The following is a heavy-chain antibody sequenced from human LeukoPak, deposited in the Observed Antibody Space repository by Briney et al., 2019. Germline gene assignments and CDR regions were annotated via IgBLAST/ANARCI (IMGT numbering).Heavy chain of an antibody. V-gene: IGHV4-38-2*01. CDR1: GYSISSGYY. D-gene: IGHD3-9*01. CDR3: ARSVLRYFDWPMGGSYFDY. J-gene: IGHJ4*02. Sequence: SETLSLTCAVSGYSISSGYYWGWIRQPPGKGLEWIGSIYHSGSTYYNPSLKSRVTISVDTSKNQFSLKLSSVTAADTAVYYCARSVLRYFDWPMGGSYFDYWGQGTLVTVSS. CDR2: IYHSGST.